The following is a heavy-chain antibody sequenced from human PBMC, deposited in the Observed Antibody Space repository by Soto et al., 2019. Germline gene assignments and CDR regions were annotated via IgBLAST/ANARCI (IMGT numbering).Heavy chain of an antibody. Sequence: SDTLSLTCTVSGGSISSYYWSWIRQPPGKGLEWIGYIYYSGSTNYNPSLKSRVTISVDTSKNQFSLKLSSVTAADTAVYYCARVSGWSNAIDPWGQGTLVTVSS. D-gene: IGHD6-19*01. CDR3: ARVSGWSNAIDP. CDR1: GGSISSYY. J-gene: IGHJ5*02. V-gene: IGHV4-59*01. CDR2: IYYSGST.